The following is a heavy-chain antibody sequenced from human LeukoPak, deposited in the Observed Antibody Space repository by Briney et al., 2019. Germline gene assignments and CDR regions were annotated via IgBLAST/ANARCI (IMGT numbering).Heavy chain of an antibody. CDR2: IYSGGST. CDR1: GFTVSSNY. Sequence: GALRLSCAASGFTVSSNYMSWVRQAPGKGLEWVSVIYSGGSTYYADSVKGRFTISRDNSKNTLYLQMNSLRAEDTAVYYCARSPRGYGDYYDYWGQGTLVTVSS. CDR3: ARSPRGYGDYYDY. J-gene: IGHJ4*02. V-gene: IGHV3-66*01. D-gene: IGHD4-17*01.